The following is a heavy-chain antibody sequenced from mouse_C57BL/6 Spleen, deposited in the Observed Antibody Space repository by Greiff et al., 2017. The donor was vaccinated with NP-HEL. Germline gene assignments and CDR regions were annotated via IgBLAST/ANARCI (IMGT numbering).Heavy chain of an antibody. CDR1: GYAFSSSW. CDR3: ARGGDYFDY. V-gene: IGHV1-82*01. J-gene: IGHJ2*01. CDR2: IYPGDGDT. Sequence: VKVVESGPELVKPGASVKISCKASGYAFSSSWMNWVKQRPGKGLEWIGRIYPGDGDTNYNGKFKGKATLTADKSSSTAYMQLSSLTSEDSAVYFCARGGDYFDYWGQGTTLTVSS.